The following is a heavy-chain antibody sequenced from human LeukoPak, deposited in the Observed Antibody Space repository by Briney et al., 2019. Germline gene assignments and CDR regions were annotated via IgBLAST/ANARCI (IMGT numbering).Heavy chain of an antibody. V-gene: IGHV3-30*18. Sequence: PGRSLSLSCSASGFIFSNAAMNWVRQAPGKGLEWVAVISYDGSNKYYADSVKGRFTISRDNSKNTLYLQMNSLRAEDTAVYYRAKAIKTWVIKGGGCSVYSGQGTLVTVSS. CDR1: GFIFSNAA. D-gene: IGHD3-16*01. CDR3: AKAIKTWVIKGGGCSVY. CDR2: ISYDGSNK. J-gene: IGHJ4*02.